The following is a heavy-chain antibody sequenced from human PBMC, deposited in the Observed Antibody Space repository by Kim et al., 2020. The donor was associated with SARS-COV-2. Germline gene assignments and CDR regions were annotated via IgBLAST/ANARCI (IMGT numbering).Heavy chain of an antibody. CDR3: ARQMGVVAAIGWFDP. CDR2: IYDSVTT. Sequence: SETLSLTCTVSGDSISSRTYYWGWIRQPPGKGLEWIGTIYDSVTTFYNPSLKSRVTMSVDTSKNQFSLRLTSVTAADTAVYFCARQMGVVAAIGWFDPWGQGPLVTVSS. V-gene: IGHV4-39*01. D-gene: IGHD2-15*01. CDR1: GDSISSRTYY. J-gene: IGHJ5*02.